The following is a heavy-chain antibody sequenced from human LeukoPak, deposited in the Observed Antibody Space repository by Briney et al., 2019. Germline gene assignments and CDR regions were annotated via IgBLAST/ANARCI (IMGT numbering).Heavy chain of an antibody. CDR1: GYSISSGYY. CDR3: ARGIWGSTVTNWFDP. J-gene: IGHJ5*02. Sequence: PSETLSLTCTVSGYSISSGYYWGWIRQPPGKGLEWIGSIYHSGSTYYNPSLKSRVTISVDTSKNQFSLKLSSVTAADTAVYYCARGIWGSTVTNWFDPWGQGTLVTVSS. D-gene: IGHD4-11*01. V-gene: IGHV4-38-2*02. CDR2: IYHSGST.